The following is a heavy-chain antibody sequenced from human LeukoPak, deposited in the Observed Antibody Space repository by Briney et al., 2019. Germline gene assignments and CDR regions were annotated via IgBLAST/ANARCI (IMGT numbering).Heavy chain of an antibody. J-gene: IGHJ4*02. CDR3: SRGRGLIERWLGGDN. V-gene: IGHV1-18*01. D-gene: IGHD1-1*01. CDR1: GYTFTRYG. Sequence: ASVKVSCKASGYTFTRYGITWVRQAPGQGLEWMGWISAYNGNTNYAQKLQGRVTLTTDTSTSTAYMELRSLRSDDTAVYYCSRGRGLIERWLGGDNWGQGTLVTVSS. CDR2: ISAYNGNT.